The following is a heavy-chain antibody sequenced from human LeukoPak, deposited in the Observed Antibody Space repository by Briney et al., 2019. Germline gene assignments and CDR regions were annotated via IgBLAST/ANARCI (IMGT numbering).Heavy chain of an antibody. V-gene: IGHV4-59*01. CDR2: IYYSGST. D-gene: IGHD3-3*01. J-gene: IGHJ6*02. CDR1: GGSISSYY. Sequence: SKTLSLTCTVSGGSISSYYWSWIRQPPGKGLEWIGYIYYSGSTNYNPSLKSRVTISVDTSKNQFSLKLSSVTAADTAVYYCARGHYYDFWSGYYASYYYYGMDVWGQGTTVTVSS. CDR3: ARGHYYDFWSGYYASYYYYGMDV.